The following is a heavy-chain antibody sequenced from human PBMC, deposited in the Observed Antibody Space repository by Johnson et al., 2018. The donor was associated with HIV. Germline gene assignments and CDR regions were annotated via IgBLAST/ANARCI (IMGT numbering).Heavy chain of an antibody. CDR1: GFTFSTYA. V-gene: IGHV3-30*04. J-gene: IGHJ3*02. CDR2: ISYDGSNK. Sequence: QVHLVESGGGVVRPGGSLRLSCAASGFTFSTYAMHWVRQAPGKGLECVAVISYDGSNKYYADSVKGRFTISRDNSKNTLYLQMNSLRAEDTAVYYCARDPDIWGQGTMVTVSS. CDR3: ARDPDI.